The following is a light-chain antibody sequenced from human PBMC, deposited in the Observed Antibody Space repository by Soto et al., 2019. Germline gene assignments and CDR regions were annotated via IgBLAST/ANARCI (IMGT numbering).Light chain of an antibody. CDR2: AAS. Sequence: DIQMTQSPSSLSASVGDRVTITCRASQSISSYLNWYQQKPGKAPKLLIYAASSLQSGVPSRFSGSGSGTDFPITISSPQPEDFATYYCQQSYSTPQAFGQGTKVDIK. J-gene: IGKJ1*01. CDR3: QQSYSTPQA. V-gene: IGKV1-39*01. CDR1: QSISSY.